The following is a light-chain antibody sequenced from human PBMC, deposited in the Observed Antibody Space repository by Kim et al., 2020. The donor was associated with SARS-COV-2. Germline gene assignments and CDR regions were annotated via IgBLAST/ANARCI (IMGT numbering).Light chain of an antibody. CDR3: QKYYSDPS. J-gene: IGKJ1*01. V-gene: IGKV1-27*01. Sequence: SVSVGDSVTIPCRPSQGISNYLSWYQQKPGKVPKLLIYAASTLQSGVPSRFSGTGSGTDFTLTISSLQPEDVATYYCQKYYSDPSFGQGTKVDIK. CDR2: AAS. CDR1: QGISNY.